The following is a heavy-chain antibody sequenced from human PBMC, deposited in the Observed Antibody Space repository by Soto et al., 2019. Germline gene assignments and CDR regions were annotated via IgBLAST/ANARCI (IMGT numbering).Heavy chain of an antibody. D-gene: IGHD3-3*01. V-gene: IGHV3-23*01. CDR3: AKEGGDFWSGYYDYYYYYIDV. J-gene: IGHJ6*03. Sequence: GGSLRLSCAASGFIFSSYAMSWVRQAPGKGLEWVSGISGRGTSTYYADSVKGRFTITRDNSKNTLYLQMKSLRAEDTAVYYCAKEGGDFWSGYYDYYYYYIDVWGKGTTVTVSS. CDR2: ISGRGTST. CDR1: GFIFSSYA.